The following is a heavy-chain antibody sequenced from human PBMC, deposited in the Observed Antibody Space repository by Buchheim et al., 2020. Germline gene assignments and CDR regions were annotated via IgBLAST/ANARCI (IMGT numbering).Heavy chain of an antibody. CDR3: AKDFSGIAVAGTYYYYGMDV. V-gene: IGHV3-30*18. Sequence: QVQLVESGGGVVQPGRSLRLSCAASGFTFSSYGMHWVRQAPGKGLVWVAVISHDGSNKYYADSVKGRFTISRDNSKNTLYLQMNSLRAEDTAVYYCAKDFSGIAVAGTYYYYGMDVWGQGTT. CDR1: GFTFSSYG. J-gene: IGHJ6*02. CDR2: ISHDGSNK. D-gene: IGHD6-19*01.